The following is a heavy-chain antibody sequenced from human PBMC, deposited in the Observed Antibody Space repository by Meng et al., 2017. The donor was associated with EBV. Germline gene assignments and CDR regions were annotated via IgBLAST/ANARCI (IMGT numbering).Heavy chain of an antibody. V-gene: IGHV3-23*01. CDR3: NSWSHSPLDS. Sequence: LQLLEVGRGLVQPGVSWRLSCAASGCSFSNVAMGWVRQAPGKGLEWVSGISATSVDTYYADSVKGRFAISRDNSKNTVTLHMNILRAEDTAIYYCNSWSHSPLDSWGQGTLVTVSS. CDR2: ISATSVDT. J-gene: IGHJ4*02. D-gene: IGHD1-26*01. CDR1: GCSFSNVA.